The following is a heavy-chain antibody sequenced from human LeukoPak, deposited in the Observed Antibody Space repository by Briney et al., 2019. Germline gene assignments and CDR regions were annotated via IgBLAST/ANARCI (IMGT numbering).Heavy chain of an antibody. V-gene: IGHV4-39*07. CDR2: VYYRGNT. CDR3: ATTTIRLGY. D-gene: IGHD1-26*01. Sequence: SETLSLTCTVSGGSISSSTYYWGWIRQPPGKGLEWIGSVYYRGNTYYNPSLKSRLTISEDTSKKQFSLKLSSVTAADTAVYYCATTTIRLGYWGQGTLVTVSS. J-gene: IGHJ4*02. CDR1: GGSISSSTYY.